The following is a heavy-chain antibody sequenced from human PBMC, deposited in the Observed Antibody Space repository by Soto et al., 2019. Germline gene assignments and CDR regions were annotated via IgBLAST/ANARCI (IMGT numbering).Heavy chain of an antibody. D-gene: IGHD4-17*01. CDR2: IYYSGSN. V-gene: IGHV4-39*01. J-gene: IGHJ4*02. Sequence: QLQLQESGPGLVKPSETLSLTCTVSGGSISSSSYYWGWIRQPPGKGLEWIGSIYYSGSNYYNPSLKSLVTISVDTSKNQYPLKLSSVTAADTAVYVSARPYGVYGEGYWGQGTLVYVSS. CDR1: GGSISSSSYY. CDR3: ARPYGVYGEGY.